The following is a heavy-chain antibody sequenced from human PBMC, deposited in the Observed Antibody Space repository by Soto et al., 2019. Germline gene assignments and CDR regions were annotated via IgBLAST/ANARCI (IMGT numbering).Heavy chain of an antibody. D-gene: IGHD3-22*01. V-gene: IGHV5-51*01. CDR1: GYSFTSYW. Sequence: GESLKISCKGSGYSFTSYWIGWVRQMPGKGLEWMGIIYPGDSDTRYSPSFQGQVTISADKSISTAYLHWSSLKASDTAMYYFASHDVYDSSGYYWDYWGQGTLVTVSS. CDR3: ASHDVYDSSGYYWDY. J-gene: IGHJ4*02. CDR2: IYPGDSDT.